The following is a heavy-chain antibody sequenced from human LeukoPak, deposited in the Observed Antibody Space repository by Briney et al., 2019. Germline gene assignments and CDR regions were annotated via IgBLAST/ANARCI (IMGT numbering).Heavy chain of an antibody. CDR1: GFTFSSYE. CDR3: ARGAAGGSGGIDY. V-gene: IGHV3-48*03. D-gene: IGHD6-13*01. J-gene: IGHJ4*02. CDR2: ISSSGSAM. Sequence: GGSLRLSCAASGFTFSSYEMNWVRQAPGKGLEWVSYISSSGSAMYYADSVKGRFTISRDNAKNSLYLQMNSLRAEDTAVYYCARGAAGGSGGIDYWGQGTLVTVSS.